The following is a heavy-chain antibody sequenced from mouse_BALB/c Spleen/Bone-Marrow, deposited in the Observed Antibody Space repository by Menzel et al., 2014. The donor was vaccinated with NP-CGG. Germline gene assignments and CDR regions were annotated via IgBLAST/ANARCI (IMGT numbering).Heavy chain of an antibody. Sequence: VMLVESGPGLVAPSQSLSITCTASGFSLXGYGVNWVRQPPGKGLEWLGMIWGDGRTDYNSALKSRLSISKDNSKSQVFLKMNSLQTDDTARYYCARHYGSNYYAMDYWGQGTSVTVSS. D-gene: IGHD1-1*01. CDR3: ARHYGSNYYAMDY. CDR2: IWGDGRT. V-gene: IGHV2-6-7*01. CDR1: GFSLXGYG. J-gene: IGHJ4*01.